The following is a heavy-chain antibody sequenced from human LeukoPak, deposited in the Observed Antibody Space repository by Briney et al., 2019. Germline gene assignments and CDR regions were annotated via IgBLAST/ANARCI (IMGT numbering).Heavy chain of an antibody. J-gene: IGHJ5*02. V-gene: IGHV3-30*18. CDR1: GFTIANHG. CDR2: ISHDGAVV. CDR3: AKDWGSSGWYNWFDP. Sequence: PGGSLRLSCAVSGFTIANHGMHWVRQAPSKGLEWVAKISHDGAVVYYGDSVKGRLTISRDNSNNTLYLQMNSLRVEDTAVYYCAKDWGSSGWYNWFDPWGQGTLVTVSS. D-gene: IGHD6-19*01.